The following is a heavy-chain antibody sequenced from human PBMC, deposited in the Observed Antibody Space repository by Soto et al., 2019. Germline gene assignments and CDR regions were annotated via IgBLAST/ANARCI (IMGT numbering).Heavy chain of an antibody. CDR2: ISGSGGST. D-gene: IGHD2-21*01. J-gene: IGHJ5*02. CDR1: GFTFSSYA. V-gene: IGHV3-23*01. CDR3: ANHEGEAPFDP. Sequence: PGGSLRLSCAASGFTFSSYAMSWVRQAPGKGLEWASAISGSGGSTYYADSVKGRFTISRDNSKNTLYLQMNSLRAEDTAVYCCANHEGEAPFDPWGQGTLVTVSS.